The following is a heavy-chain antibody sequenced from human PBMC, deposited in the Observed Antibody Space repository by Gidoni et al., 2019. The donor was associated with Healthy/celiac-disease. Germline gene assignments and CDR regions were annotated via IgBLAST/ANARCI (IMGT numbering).Heavy chain of an antibody. CDR2: ISAYNGNT. CDR3: ARRGSSSSGFDY. D-gene: IGHD6-6*01. Sequence: QVQLVQSGAEVKKPGASVKVFCKASGYTFPSYGISWVRQAPGQGIEWMGWISAYNGNTNYAQKLQGRVTMTTDTSTSSADMELRSLRSDDTAVYYCARRGSSSSGFDYWGQGTLVTVSS. V-gene: IGHV1-18*01. J-gene: IGHJ4*02. CDR1: GYTFPSYG.